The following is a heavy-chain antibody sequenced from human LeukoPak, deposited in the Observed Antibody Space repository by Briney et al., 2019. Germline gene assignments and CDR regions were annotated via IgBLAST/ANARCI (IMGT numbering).Heavy chain of an antibody. Sequence: GGSLRLSCAASGFTFINAWMSWVRQAPGKGLEWVGRIKSKTDGGTADHRTPVKGRFIISRDDSKSTLYLQMNSLRTEDTAVYYCTTVGPSGSHYPLDSWGQGTLVTVSS. D-gene: IGHD3-10*01. J-gene: IGHJ4*02. CDR2: IKSKTDGGTA. V-gene: IGHV3-15*01. CDR3: TTVGPSGSHYPLDS. CDR1: GFTFINAW.